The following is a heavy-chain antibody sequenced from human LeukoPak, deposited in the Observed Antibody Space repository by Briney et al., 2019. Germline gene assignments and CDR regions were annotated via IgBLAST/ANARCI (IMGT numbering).Heavy chain of an antibody. CDR1: GGSISSYY. D-gene: IGHD6-6*01. V-gene: IGHV4-59*01. Sequence: SETLSLTCTVSGGSISSYYWSWIRQPPGKGLEWIGYIYYSGSTNYNPSLKSRVTISVDTSKNQFSLKLSSVTAADTAVYYCAREIAAHRGLFDYWGRGTLVTVSS. CDR2: IYYSGST. J-gene: IGHJ4*02. CDR3: AREIAAHRGLFDY.